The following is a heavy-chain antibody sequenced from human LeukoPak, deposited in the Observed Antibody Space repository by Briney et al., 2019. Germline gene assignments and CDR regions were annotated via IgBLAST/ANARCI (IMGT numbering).Heavy chain of an antibody. Sequence: SETLSLTCAVYGGSFSGYYWSWIRQPPGKGLEWIGEINHSGSTNYNPSLKSRVTISVDTSKNQFSLKLSSVTAADTAVYYCARGVSGNRIAAAXYYFDYWGQGTLVTVSS. J-gene: IGHJ4*02. V-gene: IGHV4-34*01. CDR2: INHSGST. D-gene: IGHD6-13*01. CDR3: ARGVSGNRIAAAXYYFDY. CDR1: GGSFSGYY.